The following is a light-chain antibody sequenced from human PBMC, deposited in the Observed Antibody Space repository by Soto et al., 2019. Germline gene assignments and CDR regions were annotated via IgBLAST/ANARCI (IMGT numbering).Light chain of an antibody. J-gene: IGKJ4*01. CDR1: QSVSNY. CDR2: DAS. Sequence: EIVLTQAPGTLSLSPGERATLSCRASQSVSNYLAWYQQKPGQAPRLLIYDASNRATGIPARFSGSRSGTDVTLTISGLEPEECAVYYCQQRSNLPLSFGGGTKVEIK. CDR3: QQRSNLPLS. V-gene: IGKV3-11*01.